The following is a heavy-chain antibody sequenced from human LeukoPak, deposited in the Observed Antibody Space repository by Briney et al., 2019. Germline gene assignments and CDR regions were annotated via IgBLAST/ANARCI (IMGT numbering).Heavy chain of an antibody. J-gene: IGHJ1*01. CDR3: ARGGYQFEH. D-gene: IGHD3-16*02. CDR2: IRSKGDGGTT. Sequence: GGSLRLSCTASGFTFGNYAKSWFRQAPGKGLEWIGSIRSKGDGGTTEYAAPVKGRFVISREDSKSIAYLQMDSLESEDTAVYYCARGGYQFEHWGQGTLVTVSS. V-gene: IGHV3-49*03. CDR1: GFTFGNYA.